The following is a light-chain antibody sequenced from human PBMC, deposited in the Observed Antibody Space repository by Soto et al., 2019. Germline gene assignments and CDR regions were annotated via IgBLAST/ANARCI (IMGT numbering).Light chain of an antibody. V-gene: IGKV3-11*01. Sequence: EIVMTQSPATLSVSPGERATLSCRASQSVSSYLAWYQQKPGQAPRLLIYDASNRATGIPARFSGSGSGTDFTLIISSLEPEDFAVYYCQQRSNWLLTFGGGTKVDIK. CDR2: DAS. J-gene: IGKJ4*01. CDR1: QSVSSY. CDR3: QQRSNWLLT.